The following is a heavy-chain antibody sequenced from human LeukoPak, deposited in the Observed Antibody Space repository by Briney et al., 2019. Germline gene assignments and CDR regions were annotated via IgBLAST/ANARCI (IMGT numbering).Heavy chain of an antibody. CDR1: GGSPNSSEYY. Sequence: KTSETLSLTCIVSGGSPNSSEYYWGWIRQPPGKGMEWIARVYYGGATYNNTSLKSRVTISLDMSKNPVSLKLTSVTAVDTAVYYCARLDPPRPFYDNQEGYCWGQGTLVTVSS. D-gene: IGHD3-16*01. V-gene: IGHV4-39*01. CDR2: VYYGGAT. J-gene: IGHJ4*02. CDR3: ARLDPPRPFYDNQEGYC.